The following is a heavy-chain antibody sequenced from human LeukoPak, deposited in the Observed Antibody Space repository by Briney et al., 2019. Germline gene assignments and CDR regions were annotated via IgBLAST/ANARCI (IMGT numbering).Heavy chain of an antibody. J-gene: IGHJ3*02. CDR2: INHSGST. CDR1: GGSFSGYY. D-gene: IGHD3-22*01. Sequence: SETLSLTCAVYGGSFSGYYWSWIRQPPGRGLEWIGEINHSGSTNYNPSLKSRVTISVDTSMNQFSLKLSSVTAADTAVYYCALTPPLTMIVVAPSDAFDIWGQGTMVTVSS. CDR3: ALTPPLTMIVVAPSDAFDI. V-gene: IGHV4-34*01.